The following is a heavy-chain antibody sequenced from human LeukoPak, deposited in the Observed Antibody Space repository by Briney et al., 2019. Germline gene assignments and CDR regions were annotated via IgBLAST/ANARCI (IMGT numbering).Heavy chain of an antibody. V-gene: IGHV1-46*01. Sequence: ASVKVSCKASGYIFTSYYMHWVRQAPGQGLEWMGIINPSGGSTSYAQKFQGRVTMTRDTSTSTVYMELSSLRSEDTAVYYCARDTNPSYSGWSNLPDYWGQGTLVTVSS. J-gene: IGHJ4*02. CDR1: GYIFTSYY. CDR2: INPSGGST. D-gene: IGHD6-19*01. CDR3: ARDTNPSYSGWSNLPDY.